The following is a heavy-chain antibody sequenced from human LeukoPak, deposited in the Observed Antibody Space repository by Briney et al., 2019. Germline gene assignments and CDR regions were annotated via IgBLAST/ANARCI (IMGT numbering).Heavy chain of an antibody. D-gene: IGHD3-9*01. V-gene: IGHV4-34*01. Sequence: SETLSLTCAVYGGSFSGYYWTWIRQPPGKGLEWIGEMNHSGSANYNPSLKSRVTISVDTSKNQFSLKLSSVTAADTAVYYCARAKGYDILTGYYTSNAFDIWGQGTMVTVSS. J-gene: IGHJ3*02. CDR1: GGSFSGYY. CDR2: MNHSGSA. CDR3: ARAKGYDILTGYYTSNAFDI.